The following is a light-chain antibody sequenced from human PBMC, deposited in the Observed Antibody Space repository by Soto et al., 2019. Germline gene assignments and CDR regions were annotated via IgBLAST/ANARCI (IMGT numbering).Light chain of an antibody. CDR1: QSVTTW. Sequence: DIRMSQSPSTLSASVGDRVTITCRASQSVTTWLAWYQQKPGKAPKLLIYKASNLESGLPSRFTGSGSGTEFTLTISSLQSDDFATYYCQQYSTYPITFGQETRL. V-gene: IGKV1-5*03. CDR3: QQYSTYPIT. J-gene: IGKJ5*01. CDR2: KAS.